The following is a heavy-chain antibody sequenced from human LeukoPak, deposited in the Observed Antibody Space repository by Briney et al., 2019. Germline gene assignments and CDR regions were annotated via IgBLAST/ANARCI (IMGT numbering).Heavy chain of an antibody. CDR3: GRGIQSFDP. V-gene: IGHV1-2*06. CDR2: INPKSGDT. J-gene: IGHJ5*02. Sequence: ASVRVSCKASGYTISIYGFSWVRQAPGQGLEWMGRINPKSGDTNYAQKFQDRVTMTRDTSMSTAYMEISRLRYDDTAVYYCGRGIQSFDPWGQGTLVTVSS. CDR1: GYTISIYG.